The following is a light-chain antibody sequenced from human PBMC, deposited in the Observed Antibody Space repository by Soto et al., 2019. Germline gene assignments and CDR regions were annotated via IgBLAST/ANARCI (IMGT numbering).Light chain of an antibody. J-gene: IGKJ1*01. CDR1: HSIDNC. V-gene: IGKV1-39*01. CDR3: HQPYIAPAT. CDR2: AAS. Sequence: DIQMTQSPSSLSASVGDRVTITCRASHSIDNCLSWFQQKPGQAPKLLIYAASSLQSGVPSRFSGSGSGTDFILTIDSLQPEDFATYFCHQPYIAPATFGQGTKVGVK.